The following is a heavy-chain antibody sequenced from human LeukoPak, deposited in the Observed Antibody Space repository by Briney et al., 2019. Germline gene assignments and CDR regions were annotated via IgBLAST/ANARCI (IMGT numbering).Heavy chain of an antibody. CDR3: ARIPLGYSGAYYFDY. CDR2: ISSSGSV. CDR1: GGSISSGDYY. Sequence: PSETLSLTCTVSGGSISSGDYYWSWIRQPPGKGLEWIGYISSSGSVNDNPSLRSRVTISVDTSKNQFFLNLSSVSAADTAVYYCARIPLGYSGAYYFDYWGQGTLVTVSP. D-gene: IGHD5-12*01. J-gene: IGHJ4*02. V-gene: IGHV4-30-4*01.